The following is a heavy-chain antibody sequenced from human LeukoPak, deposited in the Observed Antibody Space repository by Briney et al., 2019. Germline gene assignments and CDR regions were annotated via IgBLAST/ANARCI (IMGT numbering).Heavy chain of an antibody. V-gene: IGHV4-39*07. CDR1: GGSISTSNYY. Sequence: SETLSLTCTVSGGSISTSNYYWGWIRQPPGKGLEWIGNIFYSGSTYYSPSLKSRVTISLDTSRNQFSLKLTSVTAADTAVYYWGESNCYGFGGIWGPGTMGTVS. CDR3: GESNCYGFGGI. J-gene: IGHJ3*02. CDR2: IFYSGST. D-gene: IGHD3-3*01.